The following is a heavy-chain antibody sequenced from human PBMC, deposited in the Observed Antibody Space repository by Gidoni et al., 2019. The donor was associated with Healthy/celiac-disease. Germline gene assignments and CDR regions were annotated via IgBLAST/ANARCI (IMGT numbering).Heavy chain of an antibody. CDR2: INRDGSTT. Sequence: EVQLVESGGGLVQPGGSLRLSCAASGFTFNSFWMHWVRQAPGKGLVWVSRINRDGSTTTYADSVKGRFTISRDNAKNTVFLQMNSLRADDTAVYYCARGGITGTTSLYWGQGTLVTVSS. CDR3: ARGGITGTTSLY. CDR1: GFTFNSFW. V-gene: IGHV3-74*03. J-gene: IGHJ4*02. D-gene: IGHD1-20*01.